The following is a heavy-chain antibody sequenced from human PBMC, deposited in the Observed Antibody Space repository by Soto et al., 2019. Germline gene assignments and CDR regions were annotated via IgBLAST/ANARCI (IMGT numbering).Heavy chain of an antibody. Sequence: KQSQTLSLTCAISGDSVSSNSAAWNWIRQSPSRGLEWLGRTYYRSKWYNDYAVSVKSRITINPDTSKNQFSLQLNSVTPEDTAVYYCARGTGGKGSSYPWPLDYWGQGTLVTVSS. V-gene: IGHV6-1*01. CDR1: GDSVSSNSAA. J-gene: IGHJ4*02. CDR3: ARGTGGKGSSYPWPLDY. D-gene: IGHD2-15*01. CDR2: TYYRSKWYN.